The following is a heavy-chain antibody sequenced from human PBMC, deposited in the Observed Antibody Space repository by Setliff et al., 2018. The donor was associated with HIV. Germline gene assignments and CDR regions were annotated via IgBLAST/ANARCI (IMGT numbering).Heavy chain of an antibody. V-gene: IGHV3-74*01. Sequence: PGGSLRLSCAASGFAFSTYWMHWVRQAPGKGLVWVSRINTDERYTLYADSVKGRFTISRDNAKNSVYLQMHSLRVEDTAVYYCAAVPWGHSSLIIDHWGQGTPVTVSS. CDR3: AAVPWGHSSLIIDH. D-gene: IGHD3-16*01. J-gene: IGHJ4*02. CDR1: GFAFSTYW. CDR2: INTDERYT.